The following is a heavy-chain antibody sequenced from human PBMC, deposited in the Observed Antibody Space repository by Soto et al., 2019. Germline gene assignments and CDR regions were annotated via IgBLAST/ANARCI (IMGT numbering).Heavy chain of an antibody. CDR2: IDPNDGDP. D-gene: IGHD1-1*01. Sequence: VQSGSQVKRPGASVKVSCRTSEYTFTSYLLHWLRQAPAQGLEWVGVIDPNDGDPIYAQIFTGRVAMTRNTSAKTAYFELIGLTSGHTAVYFCAKDGDLLMAGRLRNDFNWFDSWGQGTLVTVSS. CDR1: EYTFTSYL. V-gene: IGHV1-46*01. CDR3: AKDGDLLMAGRLRNDFNWFDS. J-gene: IGHJ5*01.